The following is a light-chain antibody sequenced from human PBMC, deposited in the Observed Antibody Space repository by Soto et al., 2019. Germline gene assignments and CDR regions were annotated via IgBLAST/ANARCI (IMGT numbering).Light chain of an antibody. J-gene: IGKJ5*01. V-gene: IGKV1-33*01. CDR1: QDINNY. CDR3: HQYDNLPPT. CDR2: DAS. Sequence: DIQMTQSPSSLSSSVGDRVTITCRASQDINNYLNWYQQKPGKAPKLLIYDASNLETGVPSRFSGSGSRTDFSFSISSLQPEDIATYYCHQYDNLPPTFGQGTRLEIK.